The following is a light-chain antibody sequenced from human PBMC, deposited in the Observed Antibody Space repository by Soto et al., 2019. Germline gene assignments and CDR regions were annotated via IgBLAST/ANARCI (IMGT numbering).Light chain of an antibody. V-gene: IGKV1-17*01. CDR1: QGISTH. Sequence: DIQMTQSPSSLSASVGDRVTITCRASQGISTHLNWYQQKPGKAPKLLIYAASSLQSGVPSRFSGSGSGTEFTLTISSLQPDDLATYYCQQYNSSPWTFGQGTKVDIK. CDR2: AAS. CDR3: QQYNSSPWT. J-gene: IGKJ1*01.